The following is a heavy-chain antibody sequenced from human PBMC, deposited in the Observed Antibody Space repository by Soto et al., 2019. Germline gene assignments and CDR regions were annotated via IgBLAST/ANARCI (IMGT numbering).Heavy chain of an antibody. CDR2: IIPIFGTA. D-gene: IGHD5-18*01. Sequence: QVQLVQSGAEVKKPGSSVKVSCKASGGTFSSYAISWVRQAPGQGLEWMGGIIPIFGTANYAQKFQGRVTITADESTSPAYMQLSGRRSEDTAVYYCASSRGYSYGPYGMDVWGQVTTVTVSS. J-gene: IGHJ6*02. V-gene: IGHV1-69*12. CDR3: ASSRGYSYGPYGMDV. CDR1: GGTFSSYA.